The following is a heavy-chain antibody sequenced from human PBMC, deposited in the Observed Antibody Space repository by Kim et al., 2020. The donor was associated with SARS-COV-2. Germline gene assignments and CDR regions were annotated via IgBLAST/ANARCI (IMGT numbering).Heavy chain of an antibody. J-gene: IGHJ4*02. Sequence: GGSLRLSCSASGFTFSSYAMHWVRQAPGKGLEYVSAISSNGGSTYYADSVKGRFTISRDNSKNTLYLQMSSLRAEDTAVYYCVKDALRYFDWLLILPYFDYRGQGTLVTVSS. CDR1: GFTFSSYA. CDR3: VKDALRYFDWLLILPYFDY. CDR2: ISSNGGST. V-gene: IGHV3-64D*06. D-gene: IGHD3-9*01.